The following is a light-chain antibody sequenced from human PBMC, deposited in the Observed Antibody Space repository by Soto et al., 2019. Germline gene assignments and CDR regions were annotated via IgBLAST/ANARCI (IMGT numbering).Light chain of an antibody. CDR3: AGWDDSLSGWV. V-gene: IGLV1-47*01. Sequence: QSVLTQSPSASGTPGQRVTISCSGSSSNIGTNYVYWYKQLPGTAPKLLIYRNNHWPSGVPHRFSASKSCTSASLAISRLRSEDEADYYCAGWDDSLSGWVFGGGTKLTVL. J-gene: IGLJ3*02. CDR2: RNN. CDR1: SSNIGTNY.